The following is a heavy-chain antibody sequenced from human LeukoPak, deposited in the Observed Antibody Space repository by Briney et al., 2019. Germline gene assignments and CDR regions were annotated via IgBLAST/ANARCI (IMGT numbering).Heavy chain of an antibody. D-gene: IGHD6-19*01. CDR2: ISSGGSTI. J-gene: IGHJ4*02. Sequence: NPGGSLRLSCAASGFTFTDYYMSWIRQAPGKGLEWISYISSGGSTIYYADSVKGRFTISRDNAKSSLFLQMNSLRADDTAVYYCARVLSPRLVPWDYWGQGTLVTVSS. V-gene: IGHV3-11*01. CDR1: GFTFTDYY. CDR3: ARVLSPRLVPWDY.